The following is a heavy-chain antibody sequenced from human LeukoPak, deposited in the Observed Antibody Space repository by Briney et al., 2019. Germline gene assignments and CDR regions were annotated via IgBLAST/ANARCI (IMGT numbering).Heavy chain of an antibody. J-gene: IGHJ6*03. CDR2: ISYDGSNK. CDR1: GFTFSSYG. D-gene: IGHD5-18*01. CDR3: ARGYSYGFYYYYMGV. Sequence: GGSLRLSCAASGFTFSSYGMHWVRQAPGKGLEWVAVISYDGSNKYYADSVKGRFTISRDNANNSLYLQMNSLRAEDTAVYYCARGYSYGFYYYYMGVWGKGTTVTVSS. V-gene: IGHV3-30*03.